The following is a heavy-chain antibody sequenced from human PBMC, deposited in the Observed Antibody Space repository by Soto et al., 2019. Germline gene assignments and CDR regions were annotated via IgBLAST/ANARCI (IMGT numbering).Heavy chain of an antibody. CDR1: GGSISSSNW. V-gene: IGHV4-4*02. CDR2: IYHSGST. CDR3: ARGGRKYYYYDSSGYDVGSCFDP. J-gene: IGHJ5*02. D-gene: IGHD3-22*01. Sequence: PSETLSLTCAVSGGSISSSNWWSWVRQPPGKGLEWIGEIYHSGSTNYNPSLKSRVTISVDKSKNQFSLKLSSVTAADTAVYYCARGGRKYYYYDSSGYDVGSCFDPWGQGTLVTVSA.